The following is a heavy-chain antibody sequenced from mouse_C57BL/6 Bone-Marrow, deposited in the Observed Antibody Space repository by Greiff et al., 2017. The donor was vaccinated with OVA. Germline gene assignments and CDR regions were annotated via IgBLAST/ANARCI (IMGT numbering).Heavy chain of an antibody. D-gene: IGHD1-1*01. V-gene: IGHV1-55*01. CDR2: IYPGSGST. CDR3: ARGMTTVVGYAMDY. CDR1: GYTFTSYW. Sequence: VQLQQPGAELVTPGASVKMSCKASGYTFTSYWITWVKQRPGQGLEWIGDIYPGSGSTNYNEKFKSKATLTVDTSSSTAYMQLSSLTSEDSAVYYCARGMTTVVGYAMDYWGQGTSVTVSS. J-gene: IGHJ4*01.